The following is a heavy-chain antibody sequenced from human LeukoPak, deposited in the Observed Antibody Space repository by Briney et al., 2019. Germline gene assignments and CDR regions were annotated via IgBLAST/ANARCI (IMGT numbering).Heavy chain of an antibody. CDR2: ISWNSGSI. CDR3: ATSSREGEDSSGWASFDY. J-gene: IGHJ4*02. V-gene: IGHV3-9*01. Sequence: PGGSLRLSCAASGFTFSSYWMHWVRQAPGKGLEWVSGISWNSGSIGYAESVKGRFTISRDNAKNSLYLQMNSLRAEDTALYYCATSSREGEDSSGWASFDYWGQGTLVTVSS. D-gene: IGHD6-19*01. CDR1: GFTFSSYW.